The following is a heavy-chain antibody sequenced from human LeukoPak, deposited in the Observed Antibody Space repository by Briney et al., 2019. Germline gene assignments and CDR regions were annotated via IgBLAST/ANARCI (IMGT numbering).Heavy chain of an antibody. D-gene: IGHD6-19*01. CDR2: ISSSGSTI. CDR3: ARNLPDSSGWYSDNLGWFDP. J-gene: IGHJ5*02. Sequence: GGSLRLSCAASGFTFSDYYMSWIRQAPGKGLEWVSYISSSGSTIYYADSVKGRFTISRDNAKNSLYLQMNSLRAEDTAVYYCARNLPDSSGWYSDNLGWFDPWGQGTLVTVSS. V-gene: IGHV3-11*01. CDR1: GFTFSDYY.